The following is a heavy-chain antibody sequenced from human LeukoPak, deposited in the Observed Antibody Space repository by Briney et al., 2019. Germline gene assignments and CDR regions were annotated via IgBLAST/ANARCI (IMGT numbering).Heavy chain of an antibody. Sequence: SVKVSCKASGGTLISYALNWVRQAPGQGLEWIGRIIPIFAIVNYAQNFQGRVTITADKSTNTAYMELSSLRFEDTAFYYCARADSSGYSLDENFDYWGQGTLVTVSS. D-gene: IGHD3-22*01. CDR3: ARADSSGYSLDENFDY. V-gene: IGHV1-69*04. CDR2: IIPIFAIV. CDR1: GGTLISYA. J-gene: IGHJ4*02.